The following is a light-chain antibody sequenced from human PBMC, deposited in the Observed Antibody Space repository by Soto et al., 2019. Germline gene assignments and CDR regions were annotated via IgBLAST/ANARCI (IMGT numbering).Light chain of an antibody. V-gene: IGLV2-14*01. Sequence: QSALTQPASVSGSPGQSITISGTGTSSDVGGYNYVSWYQQHPGKAPKLMIYDVSNRPSGVSNRFSGSKSGNTASLTISGLQAEDEADYYCSSYTSSSTLYVSGTGTKLAVL. J-gene: IGLJ1*01. CDR1: SSDVGGYNY. CDR2: DVS. CDR3: SSYTSSSTLYV.